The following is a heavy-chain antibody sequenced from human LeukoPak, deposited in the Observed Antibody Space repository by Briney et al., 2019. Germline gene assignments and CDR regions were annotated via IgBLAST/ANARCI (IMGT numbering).Heavy chain of an antibody. CDR2: INPNSGGT. J-gene: IGHJ3*02. Sequence: GASVKVSCKASGYTFTGYYMHWVRQAPGQGLEWMGRINPNSGGTNYAQKFQSRVTMTRDTSISTAYMELSRLRSDDTAVYYCARRGFGDQGRPKAFDIWGQGTMVTVSS. CDR3: ARRGFGDQGRPKAFDI. CDR1: GYTFTGYY. V-gene: IGHV1-2*06. D-gene: IGHD3-10*01.